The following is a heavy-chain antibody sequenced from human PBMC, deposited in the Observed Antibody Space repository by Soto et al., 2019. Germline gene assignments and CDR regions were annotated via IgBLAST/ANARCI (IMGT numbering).Heavy chain of an antibody. V-gene: IGHV1-8*01. CDR3: TQLEAIGYYDGMDV. D-gene: IGHD2-2*01. Sequence: QVQLVQSGAEVKKPGASVKVSCKASGYTFTSSDINWVRQATGQGLEWMGWMNPNSGNTGYAQKFQGRVTMTRNTSISTAYMELSSLRSEDTAVYYRTQLEAIGYYDGMDVWGQGTTVTVSS. CDR1: GYTFTSSD. J-gene: IGHJ6*02. CDR2: MNPNSGNT.